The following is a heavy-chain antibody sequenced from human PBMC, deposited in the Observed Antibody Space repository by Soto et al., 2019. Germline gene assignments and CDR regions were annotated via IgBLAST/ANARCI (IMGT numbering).Heavy chain of an antibody. CDR3: AKGRYDFWSPYYFDS. CDR2: ITWNSRVL. V-gene: IGHV3-9*01. D-gene: IGHD3-3*01. Sequence: PWGSLRLSCVGPGLNFYDFAIHFFRQSPFKCLEWVSGITWNSRVLAYADSVKGRFTISRDNARNSLYLQMDSLRDEDTALYYCAKGRYDFWSPYYFDSWGQGTLVTVSS. J-gene: IGHJ4*02. CDR1: GLNFYDFA.